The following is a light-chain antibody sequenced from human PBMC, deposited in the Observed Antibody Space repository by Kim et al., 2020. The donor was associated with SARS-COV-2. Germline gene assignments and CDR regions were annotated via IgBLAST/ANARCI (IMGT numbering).Light chain of an antibody. CDR1: QSFSSY. Sequence: DIQMTQSPSSLSASVGDRVTIICRASQSFSSYLNWYQQKPRKAPKLLIHAASSLQSGVPSRFSGSGSGTDFTLTISSLQPEDFATYYCQQSYSTPYTFGQGTKLEI. J-gene: IGKJ2*01. V-gene: IGKV1-39*01. CDR3: QQSYSTPYT. CDR2: AAS.